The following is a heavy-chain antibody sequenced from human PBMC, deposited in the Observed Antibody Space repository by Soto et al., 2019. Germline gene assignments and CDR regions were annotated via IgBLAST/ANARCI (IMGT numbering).Heavy chain of an antibody. Sequence: SVKVSCKASGGTFSSYAISWVRQAPGQGLEWMGGIIPIFGTANYAQKFQGRVTITADESTSTAYMELSSLRSEDTAVYYCARDPSYDSSGYYYYYGMDVWGQGTTVTVSS. CDR1: GGTFSSYA. CDR2: IIPIFGTA. J-gene: IGHJ6*02. D-gene: IGHD3-22*01. V-gene: IGHV1-69*13. CDR3: ARDPSYDSSGYYYYYGMDV.